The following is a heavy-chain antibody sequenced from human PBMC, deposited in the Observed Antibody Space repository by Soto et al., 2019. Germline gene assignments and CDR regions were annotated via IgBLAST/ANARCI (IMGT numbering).Heavy chain of an antibody. V-gene: IGHV1-69*13. CDR1: GGTFSSYT. J-gene: IGHJ3*02. CDR2: IIPIFGTA. Sequence: SVKVSCKASGGTFSSYTINWVRQAPGQGLEWMGGIIPIFGTANYAQKFQGRVTITADESTSTAYMELSSLRSEDTAVHYCARAPLVAGDAFDIWGQGTMVTVSS. D-gene: IGHD2-15*01. CDR3: ARAPLVAGDAFDI.